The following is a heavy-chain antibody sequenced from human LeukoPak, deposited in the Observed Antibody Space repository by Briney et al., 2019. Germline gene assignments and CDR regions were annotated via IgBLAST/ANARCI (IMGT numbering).Heavy chain of an antibody. CDR3: ARVLHAPYLIDS. Sequence: SETLSLTCTVSDSSITSTYYWAWFRQPPGKGLEWIATVFRLQTVRTFYNPSLESRVTMSLDPSQNQFSLNLTSVTAADTALYFCARVLHAPYLIDSWGQGTLVAVSS. D-gene: IGHD2-8*01. CDR2: VFRLQTVRT. V-gene: IGHV4-38-2*02. CDR1: DSSITSTYY. J-gene: IGHJ4*02.